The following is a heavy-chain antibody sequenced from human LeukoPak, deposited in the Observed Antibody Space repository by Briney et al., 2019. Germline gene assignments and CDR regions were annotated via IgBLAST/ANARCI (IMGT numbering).Heavy chain of an antibody. Sequence: SETLTLTCGVSSGSLSGYYWRWIRQPPGGGLEWLGEITHSGSPNYNPSLKSRVTISGDTSKKQFSLNLKSVTAADTGVYYCAGGVDLSGRGTPVTVSS. CDR3: AGGVDL. CDR1: SGSLSGYY. V-gene: IGHV4-34*01. J-gene: IGHJ2*01. CDR2: ITHSGSP.